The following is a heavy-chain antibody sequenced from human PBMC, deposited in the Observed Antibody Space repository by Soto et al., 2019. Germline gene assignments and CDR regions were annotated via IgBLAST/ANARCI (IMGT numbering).Heavy chain of an antibody. D-gene: IGHD2-15*01. CDR3: ARNQTPRQYCSGGSCSTDFDY. CDR2: INPSGGST. V-gene: IGHV1-46*01. CDR1: GYTFTSYY. Sequence: QVQLVQSGAEVKKPGASVKVSCKASGYTFTSYYMHWVRQAPGQGLEWMGIINPSGGSTSYAQKFQGRVTMTRDTSTSTVYMELSSLRSEDTAVYYCARNQTPRQYCSGGSCSTDFDYWGQGTLVTVSS. J-gene: IGHJ4*02.